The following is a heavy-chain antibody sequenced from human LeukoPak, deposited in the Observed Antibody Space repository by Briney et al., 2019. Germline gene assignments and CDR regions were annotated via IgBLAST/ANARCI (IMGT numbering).Heavy chain of an antibody. Sequence: PSQTLSLTCTVSGGSISSGDYYWSWIRQPPGKGLEWIGYIYYSGSTYYNPSLKSRVTISVDTSKNQFSLKLSSVTAADTAVYYCARLVAVAGTSDYWGQGTLVTVSS. J-gene: IGHJ4*02. CDR2: IYYSGST. CDR1: GGSISSGDYY. V-gene: IGHV4-31*03. CDR3: ARLVAVAGTSDY. D-gene: IGHD6-19*01.